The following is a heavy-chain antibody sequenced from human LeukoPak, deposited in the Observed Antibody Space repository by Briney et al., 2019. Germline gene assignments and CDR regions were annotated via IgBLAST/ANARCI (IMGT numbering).Heavy chain of an antibody. J-gene: IGHJ6*03. CDR1: GYTFTSYD. Sequence: GASVKVSCKASGYTFTSYDINWVRQATGQGLEWMGWMNPNSGNTGYAQKFQGRVTITRNTSISTAYMELSSLRSEDTAVYYCARGGGNHRRYYYYYMDVWGKGTTVTISS. V-gene: IGHV1-8*03. CDR3: ARGGGNHRRYYYYYMDV. D-gene: IGHD3-16*01. CDR2: MNPNSGNT.